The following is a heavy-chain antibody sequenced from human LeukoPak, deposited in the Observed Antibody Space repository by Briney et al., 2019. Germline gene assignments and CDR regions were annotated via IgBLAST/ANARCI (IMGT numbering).Heavy chain of an antibody. J-gene: IGHJ5*02. D-gene: IGHD4-17*01. CDR3: ARGEDYGEANWFDP. Sequence: SETLSLTCTVSGGSISSGSYYWSWIRQPAGKGLEWIGRIYTSGSTNYNPSLKSRVTISVDTSKNQFSLKLSSVTAADTAVYYCARGEDYGEANWFDPWGQGTLDTVSS. V-gene: IGHV4-61*02. CDR1: GGSISSGSYY. CDR2: IYTSGST.